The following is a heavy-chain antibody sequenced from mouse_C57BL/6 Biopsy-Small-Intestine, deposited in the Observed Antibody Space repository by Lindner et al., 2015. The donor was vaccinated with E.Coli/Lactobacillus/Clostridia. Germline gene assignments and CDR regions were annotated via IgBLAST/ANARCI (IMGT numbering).Heavy chain of an antibody. CDR1: GYTFTEYN. CDR2: INPNNGGT. CDR3: ARGYYYGSSHRYFDV. J-gene: IGHJ1*03. V-gene: IGHV1-18*01. D-gene: IGHD1-1*01. Sequence: VQLQESGPDLVKPGASAKIPCKASGYTFTEYNMDWVKQSHGKSLEWIGDINPNNGGTIYNQKFKGKATLTVDKSSSTAYMELRSLTSEDTAVYYCARGYYYGSSHRYFDVRGTGTTVTVSS.